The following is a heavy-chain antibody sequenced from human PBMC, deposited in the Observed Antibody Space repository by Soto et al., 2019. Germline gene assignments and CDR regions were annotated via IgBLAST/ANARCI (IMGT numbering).Heavy chain of an antibody. Sequence: QVQLQESGPGLVKPSETLSLTCTVSGGSISSYYWSWIRQPPGKGLEWIGYIYYSGSTNYNPSLTSRFTISVDTSKNPFSLKLSSVTAADTAVYYCARHEGSREYYFDYWGQGTLVTVSS. V-gene: IGHV4-59*08. J-gene: IGHJ4*02. CDR1: GGSISSYY. D-gene: IGHD6-13*01. CDR3: ARHEGSREYYFDY. CDR2: IYYSGST.